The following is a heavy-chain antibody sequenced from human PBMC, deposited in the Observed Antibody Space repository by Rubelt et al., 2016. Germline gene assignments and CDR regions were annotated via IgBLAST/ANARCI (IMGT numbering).Heavy chain of an antibody. CDR2: ISAYNGNT. D-gene: IGHD3-10*01. V-gene: IGHV1-18*01. CDR1: GYTFTSYG. J-gene: IGHJ5*02. CDR3: ARCYGSGSYGNWFDP. Sequence: QVQLVQSGAEVKKPGASVKVSCKASGYTFTSYGISWVRQAPGQGLEWMGWISAYNGNTNYAQKCQGKVPMTTDTSTGTAYRGLRSLRPADTAVYYCARCYGSGSYGNWFDPWGQGTLVTVSS.